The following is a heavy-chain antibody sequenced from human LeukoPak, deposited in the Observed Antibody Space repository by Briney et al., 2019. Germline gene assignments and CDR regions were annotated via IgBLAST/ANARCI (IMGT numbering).Heavy chain of an antibody. CDR2: ISSSSSYI. Sequence: GGSLRLSCAASGFTFSSYSMNWVRQAPGKGLEWVSSISSSSSYIYYADSVKGRFTISRDNAKNSLYLQMNSLRAEDTAVYYCAREGAAAMFTFYYYYGMDVWGQGTPVTVSS. J-gene: IGHJ6*02. D-gene: IGHD5-18*01. V-gene: IGHV3-21*01. CDR1: GFTFSSYS. CDR3: AREGAAAMFTFYYYYGMDV.